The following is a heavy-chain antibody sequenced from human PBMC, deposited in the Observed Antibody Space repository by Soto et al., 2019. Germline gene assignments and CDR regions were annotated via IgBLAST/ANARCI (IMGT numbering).Heavy chain of an antibody. CDR1: GFTFSSYA. J-gene: IGHJ4*02. CDR3: AKDLYPGCSSTSCQSPFDY. D-gene: IGHD2-2*01. Sequence: EVQLLESGGGLVQPGGSLRLSCAASGFTFSSYAMSWVRQAPGKGLEWVSAISGSGGSTYYADSVKGRFTISRDNSKNPLYLQMNSLRAEDTAVYYCAKDLYPGCSSTSCQSPFDYWGQGTLVTVSS. CDR2: ISGSGGST. V-gene: IGHV3-23*01.